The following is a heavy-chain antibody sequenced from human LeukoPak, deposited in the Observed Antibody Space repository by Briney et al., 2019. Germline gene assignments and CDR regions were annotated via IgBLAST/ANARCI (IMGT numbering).Heavy chain of an antibody. V-gene: IGHV4-59*01. CDR1: GGSISSYY. Sequence: SETLSLTCTVSGGSISSYYWSWIRQPPGKGLEWIGYIYYSGSTNYNPSLKSRVTISVDTSKNQFSLKLSSVTAADTAVYYCARLYCSGGSCYFGWFDPWGQGTLVTVSS. CDR2: IYYSGST. D-gene: IGHD2-15*01. J-gene: IGHJ5*02. CDR3: ARLYCSGGSCYFGWFDP.